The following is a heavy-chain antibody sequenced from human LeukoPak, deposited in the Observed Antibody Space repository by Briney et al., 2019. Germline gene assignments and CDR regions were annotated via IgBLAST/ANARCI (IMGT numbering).Heavy chain of an antibody. CDR3: AGMRSGSPLDD. V-gene: IGHV2-70*11. Sequence: SGPTLVNPTQPLTLTCAFSGVSVSTSGMCVNWIRQTSGKALEWLARLEWADDKYYSTSLKTRLTISKDTSENQVVLTMTNMDPVDTGTYYGAGMRSGSPLDDWGEGTLVTVSS. J-gene: IGHJ4*02. CDR2: LEWADDK. CDR1: GVSVSTSGMC. D-gene: IGHD1-26*01.